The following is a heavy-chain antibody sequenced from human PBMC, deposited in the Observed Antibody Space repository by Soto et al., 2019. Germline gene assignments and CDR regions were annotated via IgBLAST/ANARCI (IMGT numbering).Heavy chain of an antibody. D-gene: IGHD1-26*01. CDR1: GGSISSSSYY. CDR2: IYYSGLT. V-gene: IGHV4-39*01. Sequence: SETLSLTCTVSGGSISSSSYYWGWIRQPPGKGLEWIGNIYYSGLTNFDLSLKSRLTISVDTSKNEFSLKLSSVTAADTAVYYCARLKPPFYLVDYWGQGTLVTVSS. J-gene: IGHJ4*02. CDR3: ARLKPPFYLVDY.